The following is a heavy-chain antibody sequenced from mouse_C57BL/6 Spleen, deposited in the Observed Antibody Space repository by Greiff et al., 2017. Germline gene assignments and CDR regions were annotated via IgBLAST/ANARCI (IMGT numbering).Heavy chain of an antibody. V-gene: IGHV1-82*01. CDR1: GYAFSSSW. CDR3: AIYDGYPFFAD. CDR2: IYPGDGDT. D-gene: IGHD2-3*01. J-gene: IGHJ3*01. Sequence: QVQLKQSGPELVKPGASVKISCKASGYAFSSSWMNWVKQRPGKGLEWIGRIYPGDGDTNYNGKFKGKATLTADKSSSTAYMQLSSLTSEDSAVYFCAIYDGYPFFADWGQGTLVTVSA.